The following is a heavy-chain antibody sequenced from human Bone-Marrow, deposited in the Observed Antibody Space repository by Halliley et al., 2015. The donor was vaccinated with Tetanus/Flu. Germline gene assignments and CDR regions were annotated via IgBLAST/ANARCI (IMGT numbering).Heavy chain of an antibody. V-gene: IGHV3-74*01. CDR2: IKGEGGST. Sequence: VGVSRIKGEGGSTSYGDSVKGRFTTSRDNAKNTLYLQMNSLRAEDTAVYYCASSHFGDYVDYYWGQGTLVTVSS. J-gene: IGHJ4*02. D-gene: IGHD4-17*01. CDR3: ASSHFGDYVDYY.